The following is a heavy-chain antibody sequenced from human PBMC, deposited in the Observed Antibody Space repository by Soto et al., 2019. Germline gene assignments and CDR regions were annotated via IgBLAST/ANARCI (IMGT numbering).Heavy chain of an antibody. CDR1: GFTFSSYA. CDR2: ISGSGGST. Sequence: GGSLRLSCAASGFTFSSYAMSWVRQAPGKGLEWVSAISGSGGSTYYADSVKGRFTISRDNSKNTLYLQMNSLRAEDTAVYYCAKDEDYDSSGHYYGPLWYWGQGTLVTVSS. V-gene: IGHV3-23*01. CDR3: AKDEDYDSSGHYYGPLWY. D-gene: IGHD3-22*01. J-gene: IGHJ4*02.